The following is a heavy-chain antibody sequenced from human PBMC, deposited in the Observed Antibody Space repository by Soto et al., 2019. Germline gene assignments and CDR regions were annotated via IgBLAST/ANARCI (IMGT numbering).Heavy chain of an antibody. J-gene: IGHJ4*02. CDR2: IIPIFGTA. CDR3: ARERVDSSSWYVKGYYFDY. CDR1: GGTFSCYA. Sequence: GASVKVSCKASGGTFSCYAISWVRQAPGQGLEWMGGIIPIFGTANYAQKFQGRVTITADESTSTAYMELSSLRSEDTAVYYCARERVDSSSWYVKGYYFDYWGQATLVTVSS. D-gene: IGHD6-13*01. V-gene: IGHV1-69*13.